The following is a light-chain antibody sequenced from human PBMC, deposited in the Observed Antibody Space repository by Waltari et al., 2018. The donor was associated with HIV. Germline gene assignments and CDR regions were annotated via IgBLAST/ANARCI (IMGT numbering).Light chain of an antibody. CDR1: SSAVGGYNY. V-gene: IGLV2-8*01. CDR3: SSYAGSNNYV. J-gene: IGLJ1*01. Sequence: QSALTQPPSASGSLGQSVTISCTGTSSAVGGYNYVSWYQQHPGKAPKLVLHAVTPRPPVVPARFSGSRSGITASLTVSGLQADDEADYYCSSYAGSNNYVFGTGTKVSVL. CDR2: AVT.